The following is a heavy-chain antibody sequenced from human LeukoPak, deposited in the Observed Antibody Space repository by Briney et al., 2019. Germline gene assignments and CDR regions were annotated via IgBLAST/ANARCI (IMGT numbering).Heavy chain of an antibody. D-gene: IGHD5-18*01. V-gene: IGHV1-24*01. CDR3: ATISTLKGYSYGYYFDY. CDR2: FDPEDGET. Sequence: ASVKVSCKVSGYTLTELSMHWVRQAPGKGLEWMGGFDPEDGETIYAQKFQGRVTMTEDTSTDTAYMELSSLRSEDTAVYYCATISTLKGYSYGYYFDYWGQGTLVTVSS. CDR1: GYTLTELS. J-gene: IGHJ4*02.